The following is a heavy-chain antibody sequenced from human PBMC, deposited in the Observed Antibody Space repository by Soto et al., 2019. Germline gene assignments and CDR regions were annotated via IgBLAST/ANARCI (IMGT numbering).Heavy chain of an antibody. D-gene: IGHD6-19*01. V-gene: IGHV3-15*07. Sequence: GGSLRLSCAASGFTFSNAWMNWVRQAPGKGLEWVGRIKSKTDGGTTDYAAPVKGRFTISRDDSKNTLYLQMNSLKTEDTAVYYCTTGVAGASYYYYGMDVWGQGTTVTVSS. CDR2: IKSKTDGGTT. CDR3: TTGVAGASYYYYGMDV. J-gene: IGHJ6*02. CDR1: GFTFSNAW.